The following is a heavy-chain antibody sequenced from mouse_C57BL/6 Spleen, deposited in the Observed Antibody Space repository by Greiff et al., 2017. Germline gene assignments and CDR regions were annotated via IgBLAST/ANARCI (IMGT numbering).Heavy chain of an antibody. Sequence: EVQLVESGRGLVQPGSSMKISCTASGFTFSDYYITWVRQVPGKGLEWVANINYDGSSTYYLDSLKSRVIISVDTAKNILYLQMSSLKSEDTAMYYCAREDDGSSPWFAYWGQGTLVTVSA. CDR2: INYDGSST. J-gene: IGHJ3*01. V-gene: IGHV5-16*01. D-gene: IGHD1-1*02. CDR3: AREDDGSSPWFAY. CDR1: GFTFSDYY.